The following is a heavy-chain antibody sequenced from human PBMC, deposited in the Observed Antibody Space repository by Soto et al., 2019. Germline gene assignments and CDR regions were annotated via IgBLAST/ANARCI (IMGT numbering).Heavy chain of an antibody. CDR3: ARVSGYYLPDY. CDR1: GYTFTNYA. V-gene: IGHV1-3*05. J-gene: IGHJ4*02. Sequence: QVQLVQSGAEEKKPGASVKVSCKASGYTFTNYAMHWVRQAPGQRLEWMGWINAGNGNTKYSQKFQGRVTITRDTSASTDYMEMSSLRSEETDVYYCARVSGYYLPDYWGQGTLVTVSS. CDR2: INAGNGNT. D-gene: IGHD5-12*01.